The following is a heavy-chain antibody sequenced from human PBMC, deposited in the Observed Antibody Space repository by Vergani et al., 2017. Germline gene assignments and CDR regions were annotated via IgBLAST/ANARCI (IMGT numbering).Heavy chain of an antibody. J-gene: IGHJ6*03. CDR1: GFSLNNRGVS. Sequence: QITLKESGPTLVKPTQTLTLTCTFSGFSLNNRGVSVAWIPQPPGKALDGLALIYCNDDQHYSPSLNNRVTITKDTYTNQVVLTMTNMDYVDTGTYYCIYRKTEFGTTGCLYPFDYYYYMDVWGKGTTVTVSS. CDR2: IYCNDDQ. D-gene: IGHD1-7*01. V-gene: IGHV2-5*04. CDR3: IYRKTEFGTTGCLYPFDYYYYMDV.